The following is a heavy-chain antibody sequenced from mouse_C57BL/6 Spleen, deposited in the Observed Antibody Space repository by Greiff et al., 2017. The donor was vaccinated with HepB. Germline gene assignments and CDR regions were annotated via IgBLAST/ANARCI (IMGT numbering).Heavy chain of an antibody. V-gene: IGHV2-9-1*01. Sequence: VKLVESGPGLVAPSQRLSITCTVSGFSLTSYAISWVRQPPGKGLEWLGVIWTGGGTNYNSALKSRLSISKDNSKSQVFLKMNSLQTDDTARYYCARNWGSSYGFAYWGQGTLVTVSA. CDR3: ARNWGSSYGFAY. CDR1: GFSLTSYA. D-gene: IGHD1-1*01. CDR2: IWTGGGT. J-gene: IGHJ3*01.